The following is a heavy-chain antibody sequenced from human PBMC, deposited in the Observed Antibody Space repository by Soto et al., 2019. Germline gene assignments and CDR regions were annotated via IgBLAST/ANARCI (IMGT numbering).Heavy chain of an antibody. CDR1: GFTFSSYA. J-gene: IGHJ3*02. CDR3: AKRVEDTATGAGAFDI. Sequence: EVQLLESGGGLVQPGGSLRLSCAASGFTFSSYAMSWVRQAPGKGLEWVSAISGSGGSTYYADSVKGRFTISRDNSKNTLYLQMNTLRAEDTAVYYCAKRVEDTATGAGAFDIWGQGTMVTVSS. CDR2: ISGSGGST. V-gene: IGHV3-23*01. D-gene: IGHD5-18*01.